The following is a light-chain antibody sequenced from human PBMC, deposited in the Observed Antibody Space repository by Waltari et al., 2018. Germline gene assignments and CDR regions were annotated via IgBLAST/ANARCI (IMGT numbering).Light chain of an antibody. V-gene: IGLV1-47*01. CDR2: RNN. CDR3: AAWDDGLSGWV. CDR1: NSNIATNY. Sequence: QSVLTQPPSASGTPGQTVTISCSGSNSNIATNYVCWYQQVPETAPNLLLYRNNQRPSGVPERFSGSKSGTSASLAISGLRSEDEADYYCAAWDDGLSGWVFGGGTKLTVL. J-gene: IGLJ3*02.